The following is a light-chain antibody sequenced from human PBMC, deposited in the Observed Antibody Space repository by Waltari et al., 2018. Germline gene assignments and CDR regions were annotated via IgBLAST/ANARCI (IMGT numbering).Light chain of an antibody. V-gene: IGLV2-14*01. J-gene: IGLJ3*02. CDR3: SSYTSSSTWV. CDR1: SSDVGAYNF. CDR2: NVG. Sequence: QSALTQSASLSGSPGQSITIPCTGTSSDVGAYNFVSWYQQHPDKAPKLMIYNVGKRPSGVSNRFSGSKSGNAASLTISGLQAEDEAAYYCSSYTSSSTWVFGGGTKLTVL.